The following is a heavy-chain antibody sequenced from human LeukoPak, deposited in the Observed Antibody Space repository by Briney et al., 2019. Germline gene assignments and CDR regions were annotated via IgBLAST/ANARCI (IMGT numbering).Heavy chain of an antibody. CDR1: GFTFSDYY. V-gene: IGHV3-11*04. J-gene: IGHJ3*02. D-gene: IGHD6-19*01. CDR2: ISSSGGTI. Sequence: GGSLRLSCAASGFTFSDYYMNWIRQAPGKGMEWISYISSSGGTIYYADSVKGRFTISRDNAKNSLYLQMNSLRAEDTAVYYCAGYSSGWFGAFHIWGQGTMVAVSS. CDR3: AGYSSGWFGAFHI.